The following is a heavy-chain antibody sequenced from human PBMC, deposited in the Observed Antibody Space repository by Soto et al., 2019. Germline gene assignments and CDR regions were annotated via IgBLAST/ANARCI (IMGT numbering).Heavy chain of an antibody. Sequence: QVQLVESGGGVVQPGRSLRLSCAASGFTFSTYAMHWVRQAPGKGLEWVAVISYDGTNKYYADSVRGRFTISRDNSKHTLFLQMNSMRAEDTAVYYCAKDGGGYNYGYVMLDKYYYGMDVW. CDR2: ISYDGTNK. CDR1: GFTFSTYA. J-gene: IGHJ6*01. V-gene: IGHV3-30-3*01. D-gene: IGHD5-18*01. CDR3: AKDGGGYNYGYVMLDKYYYGMDV.